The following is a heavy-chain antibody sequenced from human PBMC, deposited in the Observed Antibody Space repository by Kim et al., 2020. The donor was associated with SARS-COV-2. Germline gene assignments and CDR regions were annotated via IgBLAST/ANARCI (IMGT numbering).Heavy chain of an antibody. J-gene: IGHJ6*02. D-gene: IGHD3-16*02. CDR1: GFTFSNAW. CDR3: TTDGRQSQRYYDYVWGSYRSDFYYGMDV. Sequence: GGSLRLSCAASGFTFSNAWMSWVRQAPGKGLEWVGRIKSKTDGGTTDYAAPVKGRFTISRDDSKNTLYLQMNSLKTEDTAVYYCTTDGRQSQRYYDYVWGSYRSDFYYGMDVWGQGTTVTVSS. V-gene: IGHV3-15*01. CDR2: IKSKTDGGTT.